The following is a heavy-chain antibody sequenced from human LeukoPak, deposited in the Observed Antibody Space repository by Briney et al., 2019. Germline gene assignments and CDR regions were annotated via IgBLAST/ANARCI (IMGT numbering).Heavy chain of an antibody. D-gene: IGHD5-12*01. J-gene: IGHJ4*02. CDR1: GGSVSSGSYY. CDR2: IYYSGST. Sequence: SETLSLTCTVSGGSVSSGSYYWSWIRQPPGKGLEWIGYIYYSGSTNYNPSLKSRVTISVDTSKNQFSLKLSSVTAADTAVYYCARKDGYNLYDYWGQGTLVTVSS. CDR3: ARKDGYNLYDY. V-gene: IGHV4-61*01.